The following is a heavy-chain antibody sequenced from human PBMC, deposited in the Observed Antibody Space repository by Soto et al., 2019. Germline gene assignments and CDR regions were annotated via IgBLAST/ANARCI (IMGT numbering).Heavy chain of an antibody. Sequence: QVPLVESGGGVVQPGRSLRLSCAASGFTFSSYAMHWVRQAPGKGLEWVAVISYDGSNKYYADSVKGRFTISRDNSKNTLYLQMNSLRAEDTAVYYCARPYGSGSWSGNYWGQGTLVTVSS. D-gene: IGHD3-10*01. CDR2: ISYDGSNK. CDR3: ARPYGSGSWSGNY. CDR1: GFTFSSYA. V-gene: IGHV3-30-3*01. J-gene: IGHJ4*02.